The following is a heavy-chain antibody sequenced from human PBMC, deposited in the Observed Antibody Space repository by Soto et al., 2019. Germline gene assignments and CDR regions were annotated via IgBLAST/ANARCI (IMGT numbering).Heavy chain of an antibody. V-gene: IGHV1-46*01. J-gene: IGHJ1*01. CDR1: GYTLTSYY. D-gene: IGHD2-2*01. CDR3: AVSTNWYLYFQH. Sequence: ASVKVSCKASGYTLTSYYTHWVRQAPGQGLEWMGIINPSGGSTTYTQKFQGRVTMTRDTSTSTVYMELSNLRSQDTAVYYCAVSTNWYLYFQHWGQGTPVTVSS. CDR2: INPSGGST.